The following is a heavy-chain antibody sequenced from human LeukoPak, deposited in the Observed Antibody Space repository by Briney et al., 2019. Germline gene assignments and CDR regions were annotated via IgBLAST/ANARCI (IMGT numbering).Heavy chain of an antibody. CDR2: ISSSSSYI. CDR3: ARGGGKYYDSSGYYYYFDY. J-gene: IGHJ4*02. D-gene: IGHD3-22*01. V-gene: IGHV3-21*01. Sequence: GGSLRLSCAASGFTFSSYSMNWVRQAPGKGLEWVSSISSSSSYIYYADSVKGRFTISRDNAKNSLYLQMNSLRAEDTAVYYCARGGGKYYDSSGYYYYFDYWGQGTLVTASA. CDR1: GFTFSSYS.